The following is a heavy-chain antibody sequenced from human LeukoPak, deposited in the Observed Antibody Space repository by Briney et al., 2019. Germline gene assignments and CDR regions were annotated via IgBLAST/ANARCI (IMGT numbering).Heavy chain of an antibody. CDR3: ARATVTTPFDY. V-gene: IGHV1-69*06. Sequence: ASVKVSCRASGGTFSSYAISWVRQAPGQGLEWMGGIIPIFGTANYAQKLQGRVTITADKSTSTAYMELSSLRSEDTAVYYCARATVTTPFDYWGQGTLVTVSS. J-gene: IGHJ4*02. CDR1: GGTFSSYA. CDR2: IIPIFGTA. D-gene: IGHD4-17*01.